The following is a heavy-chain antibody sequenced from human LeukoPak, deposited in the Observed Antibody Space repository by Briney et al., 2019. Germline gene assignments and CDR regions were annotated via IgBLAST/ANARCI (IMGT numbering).Heavy chain of an antibody. Sequence: AGGSLRLSCAASGFTCSTYVMSWVRQAPGKGLEWLSLILHNGDSTYYADSVRGRSTISRDNSKNTLYPQMNSLRAEDTAVYYCARLSSFAFDIWGQGTMVTVSS. CDR3: ARLSSFAFDI. J-gene: IGHJ3*02. CDR2: ILHNGDST. D-gene: IGHD3-16*02. V-gene: IGHV3-23*01. CDR1: GFTCSTYV.